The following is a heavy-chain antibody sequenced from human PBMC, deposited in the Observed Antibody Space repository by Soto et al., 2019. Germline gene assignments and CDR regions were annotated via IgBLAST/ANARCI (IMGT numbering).Heavy chain of an antibody. CDR2: INHGGVRT. Sequence: QVQLVQSGAEVTKPGASVKLSCKASGYTFTSYYIHWVRQAPGPGLEWVAMINHGGVRTKNAQMFQGRGTLTRDTSTGTVDMELSSLTSADPAVYYCARWPSCGGDCYLFDYWGQGSLVTVSS. CDR1: GYTFTSYY. J-gene: IGHJ4*02. CDR3: ARWPSCGGDCYLFDY. V-gene: IGHV1-46*01. D-gene: IGHD2-21*02.